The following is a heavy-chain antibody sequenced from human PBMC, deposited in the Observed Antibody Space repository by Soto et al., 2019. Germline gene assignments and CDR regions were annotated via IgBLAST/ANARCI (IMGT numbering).Heavy chain of an antibody. D-gene: IGHD2-15*01. V-gene: IGHV4-4*02. CDR3: ARGRYCSGGRCYSTQDY. CDR1: GGSISSSNW. CDR2: IYLSGST. Sequence: QVQLQESGPGLVKPSGTLSLTCAVSGGSISSSNWWSWVRQPPGKGLEWIGEIYLSGSTNYNPSLKSRVTISVDKSKNQFSLKLSSVTAADTAVYYCARGRYCSGGRCYSTQDYWGQGTLVTVSS. J-gene: IGHJ4*02.